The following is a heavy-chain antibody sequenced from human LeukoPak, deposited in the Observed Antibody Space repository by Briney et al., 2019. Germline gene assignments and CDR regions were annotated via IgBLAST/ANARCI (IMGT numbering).Heavy chain of an antibody. D-gene: IGHD1-26*01. CDR2: LSGGGGST. Sequence: GGSLRLSCAASGLTFSNYVMSWVRQAPGKGLEWVSALSGGGGSTYYADFVKGRFTISRDNSKNTVYLQMNSLRAEDTAVYYCAREDFQPWGQGTLVTVSS. CDR1: GLTFSNYV. CDR3: AREDFQP. J-gene: IGHJ1*01. V-gene: IGHV3-23*01.